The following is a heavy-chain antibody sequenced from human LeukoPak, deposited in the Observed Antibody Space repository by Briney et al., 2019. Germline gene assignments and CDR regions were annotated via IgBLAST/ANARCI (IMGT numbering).Heavy chain of an antibody. D-gene: IGHD3-10*01. CDR2: IYPGDSDT. J-gene: IGHJ3*02. CDR1: GYSFTSYW. V-gene: IGHV5-51*01. CDR3: ARLIYYGSGSYKVDAFDI. Sequence: GESLKISCKGSGYSFTSYWIGWVRQMPGKGLEWMGIIYPGDSDTRYSPSFQGQVTISADKSISTAYLQWSSLKASDTAMYYCARLIYYGSGSYKVDAFDIWGQGTMVTVSS.